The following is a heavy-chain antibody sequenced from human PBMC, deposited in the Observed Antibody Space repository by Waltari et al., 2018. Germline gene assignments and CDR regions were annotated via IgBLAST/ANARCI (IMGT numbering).Heavy chain of an antibody. CDR3: ARDPPQLADAFDI. CDR1: GYSISSGYY. CDR2: IYHSGST. J-gene: IGHJ3*02. D-gene: IGHD3-10*01. V-gene: IGHV4-38-2*02. Sequence: QVQLQESGPGLVKPSETLSLTCAVSGYSISSGYYWGWIRQPPGKGLEWIGSIYHSGSTYSTPSLKSRVTISVDTSKNQFSLKLSSVTAADTAVYYCARDPPQLADAFDIWGQGTMVTVSS.